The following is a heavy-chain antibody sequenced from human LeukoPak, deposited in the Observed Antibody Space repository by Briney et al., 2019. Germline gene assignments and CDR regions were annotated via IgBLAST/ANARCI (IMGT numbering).Heavy chain of an antibody. J-gene: IGHJ4*02. CDR2: ISMIGTTT. CDR1: GFTFSNYA. Sequence: GGSLRLSCAASGFTFSNYAMSWVRQAPGKGLEWVSTISMIGTTTYYADSVKGRFTISRDNSKNTLYLQVNSLGADDTAVYYCAKGGQNFDYWGQGTLVTVSS. V-gene: IGHV3-23*01. CDR3: AKGGQNFDY.